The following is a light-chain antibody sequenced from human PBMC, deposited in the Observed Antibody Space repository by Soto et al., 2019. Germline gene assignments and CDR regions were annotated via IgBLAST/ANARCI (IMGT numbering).Light chain of an antibody. V-gene: IGLV2-8*01. Sequence: QSVLTQPPSASGSPGQSVTISCTGTSXDVGGYKYVSWYQQHPGKVPKLMIYEVSKRPSGVPDRFSGSKSGNTASLTVSGLQADDEADYYCSSYAGTNTDYVFGTGTKVTVL. J-gene: IGLJ1*01. CDR2: EVS. CDR3: SSYAGTNTDYV. CDR1: SXDVGGYKY.